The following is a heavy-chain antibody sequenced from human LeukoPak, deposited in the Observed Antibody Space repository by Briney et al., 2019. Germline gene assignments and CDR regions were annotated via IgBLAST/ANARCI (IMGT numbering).Heavy chain of an antibody. CDR1: GYTFTSYA. J-gene: IGHJ4*02. CDR2: INAGNGNT. CDR3: ARAYYYGSGSYYLYYFDY. D-gene: IGHD3-10*01. V-gene: IGHV1-3*01. Sequence: ASVKVSCKASGYTFTSYAMHWVRQAPGQRLEWMGWINAGNGNTKYSQKFQGRVTMTGNTSIGTAYMELSSLRSEDTAVYYCARAYYYGSGSYYLYYFDYWGQGALVTVST.